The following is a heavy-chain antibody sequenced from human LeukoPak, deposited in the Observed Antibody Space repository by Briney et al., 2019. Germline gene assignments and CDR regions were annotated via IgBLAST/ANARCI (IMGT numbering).Heavy chain of an antibody. CDR1: GGSISSNNYY. V-gene: IGHV4-39*01. J-gene: IGHJ5*02. CDR2: IYYSGST. D-gene: IGHD6-13*01. Sequence: PSETLSLTCTASGGSISSNNYYWGWIRHPPGKGLEWIGSIYYSGSTYYNPSLKSRVTISVDTSKNQFSLKLSSVTAADTAVYFCARRGYSTCWFDPWGRGTLVTVSS. CDR3: ARRGYSTCWFDP.